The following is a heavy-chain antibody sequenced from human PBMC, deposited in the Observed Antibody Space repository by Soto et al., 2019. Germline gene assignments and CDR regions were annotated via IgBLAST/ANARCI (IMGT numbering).Heavy chain of an antibody. V-gene: IGHV3-48*01. D-gene: IGHD3-22*01. Sequence: GGSLRLSCVASGFTFSDYNMNWVRQAPGKGLERVSFISGKSNTIYYADSVKGRFTIARDNAKNSLYLLMNSLRAEYTAVYYCTREGDGSGFFSDFWGQGALVTVSS. CDR2: ISGKSNTI. CDR1: GFTFSDYN. CDR3: TREGDGSGFFSDF. J-gene: IGHJ4*02.